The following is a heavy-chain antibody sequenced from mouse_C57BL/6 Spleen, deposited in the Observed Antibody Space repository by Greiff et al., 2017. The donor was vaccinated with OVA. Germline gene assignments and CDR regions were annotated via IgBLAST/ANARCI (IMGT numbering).Heavy chain of an antibody. Sequence: VQLQQSGAELVRPGSSVKLSCKASGYTFTSYWMHWVKQRPIQGLEWIGNIDPSDSETHYNQKFKDKATLTVDKSSSTAYMQLSSLTSEDSAVYYCARSPYGSTLDYWGQGTTLTVSS. CDR3: ARSPYGSTLDY. J-gene: IGHJ2*01. V-gene: IGHV1-52*01. D-gene: IGHD1-1*01. CDR1: GYTFTSYW. CDR2: IDPSDSET.